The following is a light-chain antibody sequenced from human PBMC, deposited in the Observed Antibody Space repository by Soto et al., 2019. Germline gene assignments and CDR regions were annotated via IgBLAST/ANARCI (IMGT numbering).Light chain of an antibody. V-gene: IGKV3-11*01. CDR1: QSVSSY. CDR3: QKRSDWPLT. CDR2: DAS. J-gene: IGKJ4*01. Sequence: ELVLTQSPATLSLSPGDSATLSCRASQSVSSYLAWYQQKPGQAPRLLVYDASTRATGIPDRFSGSGSGTDFTLSISRLEPEDFAVYFCQKRSDWPLTCGGGTKVDIK.